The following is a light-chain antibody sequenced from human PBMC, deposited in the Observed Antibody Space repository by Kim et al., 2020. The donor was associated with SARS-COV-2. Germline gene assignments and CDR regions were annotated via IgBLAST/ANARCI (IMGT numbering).Light chain of an antibody. V-gene: IGLV2-14*03. Sequence: QSALTQPASVSGSPGQSITISCTGTGSDIGDYNYVSWYQHHPGKAPKLMIYDVTKRPSGVSNRFSGSKSGNTASLTISGLQAVDEADYYCSSYTSSSTWVFGGGTKLTVL. CDR3: SSYTSSSTWV. J-gene: IGLJ3*02. CDR1: GSDIGDYNY. CDR2: DVT.